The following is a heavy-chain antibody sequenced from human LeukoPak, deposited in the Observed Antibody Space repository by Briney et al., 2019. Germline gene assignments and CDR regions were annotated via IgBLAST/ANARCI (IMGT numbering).Heavy chain of an antibody. CDR1: GYTFTSYD. CDR2: MNPNSGNT. V-gene: IGHV1-8*01. Sequence: GASVKVSCKASGYTFTSYDINWVRQATGQGLEWMGWMNPNSGNTGYAQKFQGRVTMTRNTSISTAYMELSSLRSEDTAVYYCARRSRVLRFWFDPWGQGTLVTVSS. D-gene: IGHD4-17*01. CDR3: ARRSRVLRFWFDP. J-gene: IGHJ5*02.